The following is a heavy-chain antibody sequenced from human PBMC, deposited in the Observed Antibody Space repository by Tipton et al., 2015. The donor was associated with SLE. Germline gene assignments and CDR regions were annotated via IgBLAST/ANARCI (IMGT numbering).Heavy chain of an antibody. CDR3: ARGLSGYSSSWFYYYYGMDV. Sequence: LRLSCTVSGGSISRAGYYWSWIRLHPVKGLEWMGYIYYSGRTYYNPSLESRVTISVDTSKNQFSLRLSSVTAADTAVYYCARGLSGYSSSWFYYYYGMDVWGQGTTVTVSS. D-gene: IGHD6-13*01. V-gene: IGHV4-31*02. J-gene: IGHJ6*02. CDR2: IYYSGRT. CDR1: GGSISRAGYY.